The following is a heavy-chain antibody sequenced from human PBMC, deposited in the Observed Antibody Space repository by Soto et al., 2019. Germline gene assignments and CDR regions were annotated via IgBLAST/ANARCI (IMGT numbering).Heavy chain of an antibody. CDR1: GDSVSSNSAA. V-gene: IGHV6-1*01. J-gene: IGHJ6*02. Sequence: QTLSLTCAISGDSVSSNSAAWNWIRQSPSRGLEWLGRTYYRSKWYNDYAVSVKSRITINPDTSKNQLSLQLNSVTPEDTAVYYCARVNCSSTSCYRYYYGMDVWGPGNTVTVSS. CDR3: ARVNCSSTSCYRYYYGMDV. CDR2: TYYRSKWYN. D-gene: IGHD2-2*01.